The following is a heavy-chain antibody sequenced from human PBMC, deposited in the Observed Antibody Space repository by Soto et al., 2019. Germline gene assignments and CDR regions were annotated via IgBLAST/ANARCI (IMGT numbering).Heavy chain of an antibody. Sequence: GGSLRLSCAASGFTFSSYWMSWVRQAPGKGLEWVANIKQDGSEKYYVDSVKGRFTISRDNAKNSLYLQMNSLRAEDTAVYYCARVGSYYYDFGSGYYDVRYYFDYWGQGTLVTVSS. CDR3: ARVGSYYYDFGSGYYDVRYYFDY. J-gene: IGHJ4*02. CDR2: IKQDGSEK. D-gene: IGHD3-3*01. CDR1: GFTFSSYW. V-gene: IGHV3-7*03.